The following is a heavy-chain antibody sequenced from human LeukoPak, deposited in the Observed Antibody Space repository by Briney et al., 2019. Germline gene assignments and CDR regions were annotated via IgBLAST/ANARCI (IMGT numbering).Heavy chain of an antibody. CDR3: AREKWLRSHYFDY. CDR1: GGSISSYY. J-gene: IGHJ4*02. Sequence: PSETLSLTCTVSGGSISSYYWSWIRQPPGKGLEWIGYIYYSGSTNYNPSLKSRVTMSVDTSKNQFSLKLSSVTAADTAVYYCAREKWLRSHYFDYWGQGTLVTVSS. V-gene: IGHV4-59*12. D-gene: IGHD5-12*01. CDR2: IYYSGST.